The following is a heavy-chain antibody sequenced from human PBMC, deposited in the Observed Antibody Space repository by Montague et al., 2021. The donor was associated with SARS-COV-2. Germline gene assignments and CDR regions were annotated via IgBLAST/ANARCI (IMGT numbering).Heavy chain of an antibody. V-gene: IGHV4-34*01. Sequence: NYNPSLKSRVTISVDTSKNQFSLKLSSVTAADTAVYYCARGRTETTFYYYYYYGMDVWGQGTTVTGSS. J-gene: IGHJ6*02. D-gene: IGHD1-7*01. CDR3: ARGRTETTFYYYYYYGMDV.